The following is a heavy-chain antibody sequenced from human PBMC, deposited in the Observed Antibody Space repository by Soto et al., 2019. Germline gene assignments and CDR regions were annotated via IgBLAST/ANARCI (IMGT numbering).Heavy chain of an antibody. J-gene: IGHJ4*02. CDR2: ISSSGSTI. CDR3: AREVSSGYYDY. CDR1: GFTFSDYY. D-gene: IGHD3-22*01. V-gene: IGHV3-11*01. Sequence: GGSLRLSCAASGFTFSDYYMSWIRQAPGKGLEWVSYISSSGSTIYYADAVKGRFTISRDNAKNSLYLQMNSLRAEDTAVYYCAREVSSGYYDYWGQGTLVTVSS.